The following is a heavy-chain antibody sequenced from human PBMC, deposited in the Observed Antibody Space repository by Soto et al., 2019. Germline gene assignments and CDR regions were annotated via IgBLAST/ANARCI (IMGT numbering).Heavy chain of an antibody. V-gene: IGHV3-33*01. CDR1: GFTFGIYG. D-gene: IGHD1-26*01. CDR3: ARATSGSFDALDM. J-gene: IGHJ3*02. CDR2: IWYDGSIK. Sequence: QVQLVESGGGVVQPGRSLRLSCAASGFTFGIYGMHWVRQAPGKGLEWVAVIWYDGSIKYHADSVQGRFTISRDNSKNTVYLQMNSLRDEDTAVYYCARATSGSFDALDMWGQGTMVTVAS.